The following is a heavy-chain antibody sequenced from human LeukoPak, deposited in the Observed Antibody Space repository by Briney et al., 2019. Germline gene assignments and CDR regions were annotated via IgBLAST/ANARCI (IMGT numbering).Heavy chain of an antibody. CDR1: GGSISSYY. D-gene: IGHD2-2*01. V-gene: IGHV4-59*01. CDR2: IYDSGST. CDR3: ARGGTTSFSY. Sequence: SETLSLTCTVSGGSISSYYWSWIRQPPGKGLEWIGYIYDSGSTNYNPSLKSRVTISVDTPKNQFSLKLSSVTAADTAIYYCARGGTTSFSYWGQGTLVTVYS. J-gene: IGHJ4*02.